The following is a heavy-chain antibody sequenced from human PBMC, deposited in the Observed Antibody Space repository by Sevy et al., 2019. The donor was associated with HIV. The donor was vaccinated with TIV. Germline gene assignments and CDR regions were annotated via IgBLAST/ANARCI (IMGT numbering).Heavy chain of an antibody. D-gene: IGHD5-12*01. J-gene: IGHJ6*02. CDR3: TRDHRGSGYAGYYYGMDV. CDR2: IRSKAYGGTT. Sequence: GGSLRLSCTASGFTFGDYAMSRFRQAPGKGLEWVGFIRSKAYGGTTEYAASVKGRFTISRDDSKSIAYLQMNSLKTEDTAVYYCTRDHRGSGYAGYYYGMDVWGQGTTVTVSS. CDR1: GFTFGDYA. V-gene: IGHV3-49*03.